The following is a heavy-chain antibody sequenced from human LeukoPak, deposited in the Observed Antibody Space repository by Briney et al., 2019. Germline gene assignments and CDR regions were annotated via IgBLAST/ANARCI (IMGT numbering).Heavy chain of an antibody. CDR3: ARGRPLADSFFDF. V-gene: IGHV3-11*01. Sequence: GGSLRLSCAASGFTFSDYYMSWIRQAPGKGLERVSYISGSGSTIYYADSVKGRFTISRDNAKNSLYLQVNSLRAEDTAVYYCARGRPLADSFFDFWGQGTMVTVSS. D-gene: IGHD2-15*01. J-gene: IGHJ3*01. CDR1: GFTFSDYY. CDR2: ISGSGSTI.